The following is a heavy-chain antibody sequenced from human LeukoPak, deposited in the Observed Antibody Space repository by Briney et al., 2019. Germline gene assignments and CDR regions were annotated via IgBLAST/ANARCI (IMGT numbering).Heavy chain of an antibody. CDR1: GYSLTSYW. Sequence: GESLKISCKGSGYSLTSYWIGWVRQMPGKGLEWMGIIYPGDSDTRYSPSFQGQVTISADKSISTAYLQWSSLKASDTAMYYCARRMGKGRGYYYIDVWGKGTTVTVSS. D-gene: IGHD1-26*01. V-gene: IGHV5-51*01. CDR2: IYPGDSDT. CDR3: ARRMGKGRGYYYIDV. J-gene: IGHJ6*03.